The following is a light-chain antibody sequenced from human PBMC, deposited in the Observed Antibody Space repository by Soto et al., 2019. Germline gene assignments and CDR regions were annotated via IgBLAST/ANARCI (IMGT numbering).Light chain of an antibody. CDR1: QSVGYN. J-gene: IGKJ5*01. CDR2: DAS. V-gene: IGKV3-11*01. Sequence: SPTPDSPTVSLGARATPSCRASQSVGYNLAWYQQKPGQAPRLLIYDASNRATGIPARFSGSGSGTDFTLTISSLEPDDFAVYYCQQRDDWPITFGQGTLLEIK. CDR3: QQRDDWPIT.